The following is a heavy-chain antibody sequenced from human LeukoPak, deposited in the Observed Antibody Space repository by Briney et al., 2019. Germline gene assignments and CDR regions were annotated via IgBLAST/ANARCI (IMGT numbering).Heavy chain of an antibody. Sequence: ASVKVSCKASGYTFTSYDINWVRQATGQGLEWMGWMNPNSGNTGYAQKFQGRVTITRNTSISTAYMELSSLRSEDTAVYYCARSDYYDRSTLDYWGQGTLVTVSS. J-gene: IGHJ4*02. V-gene: IGHV1-8*03. CDR3: ARSDYYDRSTLDY. CDR1: GYTFTSYD. CDR2: MNPNSGNT. D-gene: IGHD3-22*01.